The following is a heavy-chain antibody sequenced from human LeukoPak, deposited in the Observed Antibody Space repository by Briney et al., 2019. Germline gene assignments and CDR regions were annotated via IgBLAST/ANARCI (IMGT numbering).Heavy chain of an antibody. J-gene: IGHJ4*02. Sequence: GGSLRLSCVASGFTFSVSRMTWVRQAPGRGLEWVGNIDPDGNTKNYVDSVKGRFTFSRDNARSSLYLQMNNLRGEDTGVYYCARDPAYGALDYWGQGTLVTVSS. D-gene: IGHD4-17*01. CDR3: ARDPAYGALDY. CDR2: IDPDGNTK. V-gene: IGHV3-7*01. CDR1: GFTFSVSR.